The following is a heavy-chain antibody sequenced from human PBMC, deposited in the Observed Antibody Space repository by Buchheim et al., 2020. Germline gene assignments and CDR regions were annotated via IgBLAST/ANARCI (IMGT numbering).Heavy chain of an antibody. V-gene: IGHV3-43*01. Sequence: EVQLVESGGAVVQPGGSLRLSCAASGFIFDDYAIHWVRQAPGKGLEWVSLITWDGGRTYYADSVEGRFTISRDNSRKSLYLQMNGLTTEDTALYFCAKDWAVRGYASGTYYYGMDVWGQGT. CDR2: ITWDGGRT. CDR1: GFIFDDYA. D-gene: IGHD3-10*01. CDR3: AKDWAVRGYASGTYYYGMDV. J-gene: IGHJ6*02.